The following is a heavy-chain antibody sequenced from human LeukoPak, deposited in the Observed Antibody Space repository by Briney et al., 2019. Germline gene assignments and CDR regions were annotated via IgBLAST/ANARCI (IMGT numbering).Heavy chain of an antibody. Sequence: SGRSLRLSCAASGFTFSSYGMHWVRQAPGKGLEWVAVIWYDGNNKYYADSVKGRFTISRDNSKNTLYLQMNSLRAEDTAVYYCARVNGGKVVEYYFDYWGQGTLVTVSS. J-gene: IGHJ4*02. CDR3: ARVNGGKVVEYYFDY. D-gene: IGHD2-15*01. CDR2: IWYDGNNK. V-gene: IGHV3-33*01. CDR1: GFTFSSYG.